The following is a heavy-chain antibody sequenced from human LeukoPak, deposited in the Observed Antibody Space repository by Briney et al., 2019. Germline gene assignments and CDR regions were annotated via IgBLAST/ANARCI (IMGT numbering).Heavy chain of an antibody. CDR1: SGSISSYY. CDR3: ARHEKLGQFDY. CDR2: VYYSGSA. J-gene: IGHJ4*02. Sequence: SGTLSLTCTVSSGSISSYYWSWIGQPPGKGLEWIGYVYYSGSAICNPSLKSRVTISVDTSKNQFSLKLSSVTAADTAVYYCARHEKLGQFDYWGQGTLVTVSS. D-gene: IGHD3-10*01. V-gene: IGHV4-59*08.